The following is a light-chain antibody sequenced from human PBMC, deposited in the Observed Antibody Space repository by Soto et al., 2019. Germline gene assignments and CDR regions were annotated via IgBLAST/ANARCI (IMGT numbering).Light chain of an antibody. J-gene: IGKJ2*01. CDR2: AAS. CDR1: QSISSY. Sequence: DIQMTQSPSSLSASVGDRVTITCRASQSISSYLNWYQQKPGKAPKLLIYAASSWQSGVPSRFSGSGSGTDFTLTISSLQPEDFATYYGQQCYSTPGTFGQGTKLEIK. V-gene: IGKV1-39*01. CDR3: QQCYSTPGT.